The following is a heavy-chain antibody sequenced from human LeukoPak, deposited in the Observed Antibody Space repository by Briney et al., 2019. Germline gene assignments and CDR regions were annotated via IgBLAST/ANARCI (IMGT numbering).Heavy chain of an antibody. CDR1: GFTFSSYA. J-gene: IGHJ4*02. V-gene: IGHV3-21*01. D-gene: IGHD3-22*01. CDR2: ISRSSSFR. CDR3: ARDRERYYYDSSGYQY. Sequence: PGGSLRLSCAASGFTFSSYAMNWVRQAPGKGLEWVSGISRSSSFRYYAESVKGRFTISRDNAKNSLYLQMNSLRAEDTAVYYCARDRERYYYDSSGYQYWGQGTLVTVSS.